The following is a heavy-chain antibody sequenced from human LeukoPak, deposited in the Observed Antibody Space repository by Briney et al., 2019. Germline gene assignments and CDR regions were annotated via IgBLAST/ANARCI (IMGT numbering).Heavy chain of an antibody. CDR1: GFTFTNYA. Sequence: GGSLRLSCAASGFTFTNYAMHWVRQAPGKGLEFVAAINSDGDGTYYGNSVKGRFTISKDTSKNTLFLQMDSLRPDDTSVYYCARDKRNSNGWYATFDYWGQGTLVTVSS. D-gene: IGHD6-19*01. J-gene: IGHJ4*02. CDR3: ARDKRNSNGWYATFDY. V-gene: IGHV3-64*01. CDR2: INSDGDGT.